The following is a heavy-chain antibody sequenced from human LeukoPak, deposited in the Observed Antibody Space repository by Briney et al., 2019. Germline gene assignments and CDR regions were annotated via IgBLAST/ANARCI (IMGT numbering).Heavy chain of an antibody. J-gene: IGHJ5*02. Sequence: GGSLRLSCAASGFTFSSYATSWVRQTPGKGLEWVSGISGSDGSTYYTDSVKGRFTISRDNSKNTLYLHMNSLRAEDTAVYYCAKDVTFYFGSGSNPNWFDPWGQGTLVTVSS. V-gene: IGHV3-23*01. D-gene: IGHD3-10*01. CDR3: AKDVTFYFGSGSNPNWFDP. CDR2: ISGSDGST. CDR1: GFTFSSYA.